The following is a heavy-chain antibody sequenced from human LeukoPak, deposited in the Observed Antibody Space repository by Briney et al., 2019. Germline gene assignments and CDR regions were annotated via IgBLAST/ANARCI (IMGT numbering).Heavy chain of an antibody. D-gene: IGHD6-19*01. CDR1: GYPFASYW. CDR2: IYPGDSDT. Sequence: GESLKISCEGSGYPFASYWIAWVRQMPGKGLEWMGIIYPGDSDTRYSPSFQGQVTISADKSINTAYLQWSSLKASDTAMYYCARSETGWRFWGQGTLVTVSS. CDR3: ARSETGWRF. V-gene: IGHV5-51*01. J-gene: IGHJ4*02.